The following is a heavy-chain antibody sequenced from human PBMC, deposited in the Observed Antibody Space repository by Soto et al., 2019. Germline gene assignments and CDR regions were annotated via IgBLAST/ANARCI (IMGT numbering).Heavy chain of an antibody. Sequence: VGSLRLSCVSSVITFGSRAMSCVRHSPGEGLEWVSTITDTGGDTKYADSVRGRFTFSRDNSKNTVYLQMSSLRADDSAVYYCARGSKDSYPGRRIFEFWGRGTLVSVSS. CDR1: VITFGSRA. J-gene: IGHJ4*02. CDR3: ARGSKDSYPGRRIFEF. V-gene: IGHV3-23*01. D-gene: IGHD2-15*01. CDR2: ITDTGGDT.